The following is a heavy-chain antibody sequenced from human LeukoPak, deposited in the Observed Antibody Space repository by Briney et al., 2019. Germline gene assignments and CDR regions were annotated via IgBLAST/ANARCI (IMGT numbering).Heavy chain of an antibody. Sequence: PGGSLRLSCAASGFTVSSNYMSWVRQAPGKGLEWVSVIYSGGSTYYADSVKGRFTISRDNSKNTMYLQMNSLRAEDTAMYYCARATGYSIGYNYYYGLDVWGQGTTVTVSS. D-gene: IGHD5-18*01. CDR3: ARATGYSIGYNYYYGLDV. CDR1: GFTVSSNY. J-gene: IGHJ6*02. CDR2: IYSGGST. V-gene: IGHV3-66*01.